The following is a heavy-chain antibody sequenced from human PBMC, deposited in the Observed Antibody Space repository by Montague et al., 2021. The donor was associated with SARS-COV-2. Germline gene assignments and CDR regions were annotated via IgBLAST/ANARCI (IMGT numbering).Heavy chain of an antibody. J-gene: IGHJ4*02. Sequence: SETLSLTCSVSGDSITNHYWSWIRQPAGKGLEWIGRMHFTGKTNFSPFFSSRLTMSADTSKNQFSLKLTSVTAAGMAIYFCARDRFDFGAGRQGTIDFWGQGTLVTVSS. CDR3: ARDRFDFGAGRQGTIDF. D-gene: IGHD3-10*01. V-gene: IGHV4-4*07. CDR1: GDSITNHY. CDR2: MHFTGKT.